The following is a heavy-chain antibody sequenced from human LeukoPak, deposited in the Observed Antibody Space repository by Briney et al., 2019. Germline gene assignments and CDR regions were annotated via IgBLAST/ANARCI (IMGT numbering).Heavy chain of an antibody. CDR1: GGSISSSSYY. CDR2: IYYSGST. Sequence: SETLSLTCTVSGGSISSSSYYWGWIRQPPGKGLEWIGSIYYSGSTYYNPSLKSRVTISVDTSKNQFSLNLTSVTAADTAVYYCARTQINMIRGVIITGYMDVWGKGTAVTISS. CDR3: ARTQINMIRGVIITGYMDV. D-gene: IGHD3-10*01. V-gene: IGHV4-39*07. J-gene: IGHJ6*03.